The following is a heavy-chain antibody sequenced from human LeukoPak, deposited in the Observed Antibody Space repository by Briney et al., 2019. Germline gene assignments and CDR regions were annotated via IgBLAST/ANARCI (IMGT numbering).Heavy chain of an antibody. CDR3: AREREGLYDILTGYFAY. J-gene: IGHJ4*02. V-gene: IGHV1-2*02. Sequence: ASVNVSCKASGYTFTGHVIHWVRQAPGQRVEGMGWINPNSGGTTYAPKFRGRVTITRDTSTSTLYMELSNLRSDDTAVYYCAREREGLYDILTGYFAYWGQGTLVTVSS. CDR1: GYTFTGHV. D-gene: IGHD3-9*01. CDR2: INPNSGGT.